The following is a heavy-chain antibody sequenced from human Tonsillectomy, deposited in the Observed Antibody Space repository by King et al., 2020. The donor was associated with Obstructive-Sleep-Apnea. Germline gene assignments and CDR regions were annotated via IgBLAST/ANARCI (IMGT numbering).Heavy chain of an antibody. V-gene: IGHV3-30*02. D-gene: IGHD2-15*01. CDR1: GFTFSSYD. Sequence: VQLVESGGGVVQPGGSLRLSCAASGFTFSSYDMHWVRQAPDKRLEWVAFMRYDGSNKFYADSVKGRFTISRDISKNTLYLQMNSLRPEDTALYYCARDLPYCSGGSCRPDAFDIWGQGAMVTVSS. CDR3: ARDLPYCSGGSCRPDAFDI. J-gene: IGHJ3*02. CDR2: MRYDGSNK.